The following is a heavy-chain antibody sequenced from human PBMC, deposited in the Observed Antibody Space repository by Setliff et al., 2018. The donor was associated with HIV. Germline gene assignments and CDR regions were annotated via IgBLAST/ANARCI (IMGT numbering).Heavy chain of an antibody. CDR1: GGSFSGYY. V-gene: IGHV4-34*01. CDR2: INHSRST. D-gene: IGHD3-22*01. J-gene: IGHJ4*02. CDR3: ARLTTTYYYDSSAYYHPV. Sequence: SETLSLTCAVYGGSFSGYYWSWIRQPPGKGLEWIGEINHSRSTNYNPSLKSRVTISVDPSKNQFSLKLSSVTAADTAVFYCARLTTTYYYDSSAYYHPVWGQGTLVTVS.